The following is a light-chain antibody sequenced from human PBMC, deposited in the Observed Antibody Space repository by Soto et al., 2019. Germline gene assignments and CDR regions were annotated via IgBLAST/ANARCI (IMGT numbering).Light chain of an antibody. V-gene: IGKV3-20*01. J-gene: IGKJ4*01. Sequence: EIVVTQSPGTLSLSPGERATLSCRASQSVSSSYLAWYQQKPGQAPRLLIYGASSSATGIPDRFSGSGSGTDFALTISRLEPEEFAVYYCHQYDSSPLTFGGGTKVEIK. CDR1: QSVSSSY. CDR2: GAS. CDR3: HQYDSSPLT.